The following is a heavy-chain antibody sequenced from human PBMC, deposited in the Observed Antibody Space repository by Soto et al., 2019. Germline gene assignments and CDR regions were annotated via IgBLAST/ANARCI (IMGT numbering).Heavy chain of an antibody. CDR1: GGSISSYY. CDR3: AGDRATYYYDSSGFGWFDP. CDR2: IYYSGST. V-gene: IGHV4-59*01. Sequence: SETLSLTCTVSGGSISSYYWSWIRQPPGKGLEWIGYIYYSGSTNYNPSLKSRVTISVDTSKNQFSLKLSSVTAADTAVYYCAGDRATYYYDSSGFGWFDPWGQGTLVTVSS. J-gene: IGHJ5*02. D-gene: IGHD3-22*01.